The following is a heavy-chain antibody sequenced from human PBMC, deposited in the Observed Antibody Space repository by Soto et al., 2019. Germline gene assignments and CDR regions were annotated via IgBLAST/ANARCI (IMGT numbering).Heavy chain of an antibody. V-gene: IGHV4-31*03. J-gene: IGHJ4*02. CDR2: IYYSGST. Sequence: QVQLQESGPGLVKPSQTLSLTCTVSGGSINSGAYYWSWIRQHPGKGLEWIGYIYYSGSTYYNPSLKSRFTISVDTSKNQFSLKLSSVTVADTAVYYCARDLIDGYFDCWGQGTLVTVSS. CDR1: GGSINSGAYY. CDR3: ARDLIDGYFDC.